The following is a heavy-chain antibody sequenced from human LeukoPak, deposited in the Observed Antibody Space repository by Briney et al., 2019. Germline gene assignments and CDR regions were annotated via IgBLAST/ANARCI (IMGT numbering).Heavy chain of an antibody. J-gene: IGHJ6*03. Sequence: GSLELSCAASGVPFSSHAMGWVRPAPRKGLEWGSAISGSGGSTSYAASVKGRFTISRDNAKNSLYLQMNSLRAEDTAVYYCARENDILTGYSYYMDVWGKGTTVTISS. V-gene: IGHV3-23*01. CDR3: ARENDILTGYSYYMDV. CDR1: GVPFSSHA. D-gene: IGHD3-9*01. CDR2: ISGSGGST.